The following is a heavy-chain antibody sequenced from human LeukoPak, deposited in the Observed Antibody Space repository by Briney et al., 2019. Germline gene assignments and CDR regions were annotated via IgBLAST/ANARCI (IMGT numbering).Heavy chain of an antibody. J-gene: IGHJ4*02. CDR2: ISAYNGNT. CDR1: GGTFSSYA. D-gene: IGHD2-21*02. V-gene: IGHV1-18*01. Sequence: GASVKVSCKASGGTFSSYAISWVRQAPGQGLEWMGWISAYNGNTNYAQKLQGRVTMTTDTSTSTAYMELRSLRSDDTAVYYCARVIAYCGGDCYHYWGQGTLVTVSS. CDR3: ARVIAYCGGDCYHY.